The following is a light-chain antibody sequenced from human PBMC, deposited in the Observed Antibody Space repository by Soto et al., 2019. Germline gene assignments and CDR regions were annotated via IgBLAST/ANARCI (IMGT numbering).Light chain of an antibody. CDR3: QQRRDWPIT. CDR1: LNINTY. Sequence: EIVLTQSPDTLSLSPGESATLSCRASLNINTYLSWYQQKPGQVPRLLMFDASNRATGIPARFSGSGSGTDFTLTISSLEPEDFAVYYCQQRRDWPITFGGGTKVELK. V-gene: IGKV3-11*01. J-gene: IGKJ4*01. CDR2: DAS.